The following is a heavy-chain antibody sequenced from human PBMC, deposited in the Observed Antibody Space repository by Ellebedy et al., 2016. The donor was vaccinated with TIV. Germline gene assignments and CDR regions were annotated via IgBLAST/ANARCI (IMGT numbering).Heavy chain of an antibody. CDR2: INPNSGGT. V-gene: IGHV1-2*04. CDR1: GYTFTGYY. D-gene: IGHD6-13*01. J-gene: IGHJ6*02. CDR3: ARERSSSWYGIRYYDMDV. Sequence: AASVKVSCKASGYTFTGYYMHWVRQAPGQGLEWMGWINPNSGGTNYAQKFQGWVTMTRDTSISPAYMELSRLRSDDTAVFYCARERSSSWYGIRYYDMDVWGQGTTVTVSS.